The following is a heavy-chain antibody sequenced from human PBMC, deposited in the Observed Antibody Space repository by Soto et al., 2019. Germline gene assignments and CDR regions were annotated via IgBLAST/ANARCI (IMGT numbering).Heavy chain of an antibody. J-gene: IGHJ4*02. CDR2: ISGGGGST. CDR3: AEAGCSGGSCFSDY. D-gene: IGHD2-15*01. CDR1: GFTFSSYA. V-gene: IGHV3-23*01. Sequence: EVQLLESGGGLVQPGGSLRLSCAASGFTFSSYAMSWVRQAPGKGLEWVSTISGGGGSTYYADSVKGRFTISRDNSKNSLSLQMNSLRAEDTAGYYCAEAGCSGGSCFSDYWGQGTLVTVSS.